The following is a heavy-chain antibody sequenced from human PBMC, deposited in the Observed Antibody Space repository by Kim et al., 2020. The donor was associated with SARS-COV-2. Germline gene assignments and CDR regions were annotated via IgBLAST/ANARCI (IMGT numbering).Heavy chain of an antibody. CDR1: GFTFSSYA. V-gene: IGHV3-30-3*01. D-gene: IGHD2-2*01. Sequence: GGSLRLSCAASGFTFSSYAMHWVRQAPGKGLEWVAVISYDGSNKYYADSVKGRFTISRDNSKNTLYLQMNSLRAEDTAVYYCARGNRPRTDIVVVPAASFDYWGQGTLVTVSS. CDR2: ISYDGSNK. J-gene: IGHJ4*02. CDR3: ARGNRPRTDIVVVPAASFDY.